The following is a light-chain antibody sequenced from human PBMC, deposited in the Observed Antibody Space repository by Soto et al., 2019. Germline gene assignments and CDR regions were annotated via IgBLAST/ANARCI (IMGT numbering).Light chain of an antibody. V-gene: IGKV1-39*01. CDR2: SAS. CDR1: QSIGNY. J-gene: IGKJ5*01. CDR3: QASYSTPLT. Sequence: DIQMTQSPSSLSASIGDRVTLTCRSSQSIGNYLNWYQQKPWKAPSLLIHSASTLQSGVPSRFSGSGSGTDFTFTISGLQHDDVATYYCQASYSTPLTFGQGTRLE.